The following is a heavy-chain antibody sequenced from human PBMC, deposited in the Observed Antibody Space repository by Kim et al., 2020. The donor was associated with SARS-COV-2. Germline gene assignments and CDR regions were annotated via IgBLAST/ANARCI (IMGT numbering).Heavy chain of an antibody. CDR3: AIGRGYYDSSDNTFFDY. J-gene: IGHJ4*02. D-gene: IGHD3-22*01. Sequence: SVKVSCKASGGTFSSYAISWVRQAPGQGLEWMGGIIPIFGTANYAQKFHGRVTITADESTSTAYMELSSLRSEDTAVYYCAIGRGYYDSSDNTFFDYWGQGTLVTVSS. CDR2: IIPIFGTA. CDR1: GGTFSSYA. V-gene: IGHV1-69*13.